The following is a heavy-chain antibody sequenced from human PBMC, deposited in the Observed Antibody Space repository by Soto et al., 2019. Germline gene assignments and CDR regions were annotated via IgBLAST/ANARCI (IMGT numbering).Heavy chain of an antibody. D-gene: IGHD3-10*01. CDR3: ARGRVGSRSYYYGMDV. V-gene: IGHV2-5*02. CDR1: GFSLSTSGVG. J-gene: IGHJ6*02. CDR2: IYWDDDK. Sequence: QITLKESGPPLVKPTQTLTLTCTFSGFSLSTSGVGVGWIRQPPGKALEWLALIYWDDDKRYSPSLKSRLTITKDTSKNQVVLTMTNMDPVDTATYYCARGRVGSRSYYYGMDVWGQGTTVTVSS.